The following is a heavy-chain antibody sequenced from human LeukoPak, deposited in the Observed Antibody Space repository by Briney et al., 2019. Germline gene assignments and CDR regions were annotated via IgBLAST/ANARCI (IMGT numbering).Heavy chain of an antibody. CDR2: ISSRSSSI. V-gene: IGHV3-48*04. J-gene: IGHJ3*02. CDR1: GFTFSSYW. Sequence: GGSLRLSCAASGFTFSSYWMSWVRQAPGKGLEWLSYISSRSSSIDYADSVKGRFTISRDNAKNSLFLQMNSLSAEDTAVYYCARVTGYSSSREAFDIWGQGTMVTVSS. CDR3: ARVTGYSSSREAFDI. D-gene: IGHD2-2*01.